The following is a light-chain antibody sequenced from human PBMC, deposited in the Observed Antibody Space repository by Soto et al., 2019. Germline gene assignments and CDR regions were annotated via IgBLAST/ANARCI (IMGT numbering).Light chain of an antibody. CDR3: QQYNNWPRT. CDR1: QSVGSN. Sequence: EMVLTQSPATLSVSPGERATLSCRASQSVGSNLAWYQQKPGQAPRLIIYRASTRATGIPARFTGSGSGTEFTLTISSLQSEDFAVYYCQQYNNWPRTFGQGTRLEI. V-gene: IGKV3-15*01. CDR2: RAS. J-gene: IGKJ5*01.